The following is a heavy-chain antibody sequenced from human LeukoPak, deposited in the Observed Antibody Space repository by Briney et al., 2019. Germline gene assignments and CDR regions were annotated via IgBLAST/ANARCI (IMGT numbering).Heavy chain of an antibody. CDR1: GYTFTGYY. V-gene: IGHV1-2*02. Sequence: ASVKVSCKASGYTFTGYYMHWVRQAPGQGLEWMGWINPNSGGTTNAQNFQGRVTMTRDTSTTTVYMEVSSLRSEDTAVYYCARERSGTTFFDYWGQGTLVTVSS. CDR3: ARERSGTTFFDY. J-gene: IGHJ4*02. CDR2: INPNSGGT. D-gene: IGHD1-14*01.